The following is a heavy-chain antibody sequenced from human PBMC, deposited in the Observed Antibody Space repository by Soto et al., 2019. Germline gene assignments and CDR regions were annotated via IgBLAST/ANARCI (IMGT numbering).Heavy chain of an antibody. J-gene: IGHJ2*01. CDR2: IIPILGIA. Sequence: QVQLVQSGAEVKKPGSSVKVSCKASGGTFSSYTISWVRQAPGQGLEWMGRIIPILGIANYAQKFQGRVTITADKSTSTAYMELSSLRSEDTAVYYCVIAYGDFNWYFDLWGRGTLVTVSS. CDR1: GGTFSSYT. CDR3: VIAYGDFNWYFDL. D-gene: IGHD4-17*01. V-gene: IGHV1-69*02.